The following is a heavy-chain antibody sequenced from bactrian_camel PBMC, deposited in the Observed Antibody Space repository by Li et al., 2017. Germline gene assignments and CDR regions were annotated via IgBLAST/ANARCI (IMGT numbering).Heavy chain of an antibody. CDR1: GFVFSDYT. V-gene: IGHV3S9*01. J-gene: IGHJ4*01. CDR3: AVDRPIRRPIVTFRKARNCGDTDDLY. CDR2: IYTYDART. D-gene: IGHD6*01. Sequence: QVQLVESGGGLVQPGGSLRLSCAGSGFVFSDYTMSWVRQAPGQGLEWVSSIYTYDARTNSADSVKGRFIISRDIGENAVRLRMSDLPPRDTAVYFCAVDRPIRRPIVTFRKARNCGDTDDLYWGQGTQVTVS.